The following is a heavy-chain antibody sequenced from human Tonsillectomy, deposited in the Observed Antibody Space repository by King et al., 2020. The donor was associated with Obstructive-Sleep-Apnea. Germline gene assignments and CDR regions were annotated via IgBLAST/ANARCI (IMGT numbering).Heavy chain of an antibody. Sequence: VPLQESGPGLVKPSETLSLTCTVSGDSISSGYYWGWIRQFPGKGLEWIATIYHSGSTYYNPSLKSRVTISIDTSKNQFSLKMTSVTAADRAVYYCATGQWLTYFNSWGQGPLVTVSS. V-gene: IGHV4-38-2*02. D-gene: IGHD6-19*01. CDR1: GDSISSGYY. CDR3: ATGQWLTYFNS. CDR2: IYHSGST. J-gene: IGHJ4*02.